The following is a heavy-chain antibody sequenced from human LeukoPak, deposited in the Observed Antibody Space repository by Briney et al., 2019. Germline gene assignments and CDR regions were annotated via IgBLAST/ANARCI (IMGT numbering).Heavy chain of an antibody. V-gene: IGHV4-59*01. D-gene: IGHD4/OR15-4a*01. Sequence: SETLSHTCSVSGGSISSYYWSWIRQPPGKGLEWIGYMYYSGSANYNPSLKSRVTMSVDTSKNHFSLNLTSVTAADTAVYYCARGGTQLTFPVWGQGTLVTVSS. CDR3: ARGGTQLTFPV. CDR1: GGSISSYY. CDR2: MYYSGSA. J-gene: IGHJ4*02.